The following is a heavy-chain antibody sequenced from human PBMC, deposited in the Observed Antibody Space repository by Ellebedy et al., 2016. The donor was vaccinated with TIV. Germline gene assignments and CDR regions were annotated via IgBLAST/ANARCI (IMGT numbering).Heavy chain of an antibody. V-gene: IGHV1-2*02. J-gene: IGHJ6*02. D-gene: IGHD3-10*01. Sequence: ASVKVSCKASGYNFRGFYMNWVRQAPGQGLEWMGWINPNGDSTNVAQKFKGRVTMTTDTSISTAYMDLRNLRSDDTAVYYCARDFFYGSGAYYPYYGMDVWGQGTTVAVS. CDR1: GYNFRGFY. CDR2: INPNGDST. CDR3: ARDFFYGSGAYYPYYGMDV.